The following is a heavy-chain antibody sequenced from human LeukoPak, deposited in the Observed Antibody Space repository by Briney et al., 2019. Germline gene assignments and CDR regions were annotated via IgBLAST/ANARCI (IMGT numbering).Heavy chain of an antibody. V-gene: IGHV3-23*01. CDR3: AKVLETTRDY. CDR1: GFTFSSYG. D-gene: IGHD4-11*01. Sequence: GGSLRLSCAASGFTFSSYGMSWVRQAPGKGLEWASGISGSGGSTYYADSVKGRFTISRDNSKNTLYLQMNSLRAEDTAVYYCAKVLETTRDYWGQGTLVTVSS. CDR2: ISGSGGST. J-gene: IGHJ4*02.